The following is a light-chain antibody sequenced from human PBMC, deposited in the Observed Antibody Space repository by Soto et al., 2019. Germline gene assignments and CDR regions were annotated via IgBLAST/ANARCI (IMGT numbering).Light chain of an antibody. Sequence: QSVLTQPPSASGSPGQSITISCTGTSSDVGAFNYVSWYQQHPGKAPKLMIFEINKRPSGVPDRFSGSKSGNSASLTVSGLQTEDEADYYCSLYAGSNIYVFGSGTKVTVL. CDR2: EIN. V-gene: IGLV2-8*01. CDR1: SSDVGAFNY. J-gene: IGLJ1*01. CDR3: SLYAGSNIYV.